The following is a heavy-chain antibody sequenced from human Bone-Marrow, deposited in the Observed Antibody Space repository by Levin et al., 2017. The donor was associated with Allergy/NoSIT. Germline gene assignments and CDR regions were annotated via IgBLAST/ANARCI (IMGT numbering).Heavy chain of an antibody. J-gene: IGHJ5*02. CDR2: IDWDDDK. V-gene: IGHV2-70*11. D-gene: IGHD3-10*01. CDR1: GFSLSTSGMC. Sequence: QTLSLTCTFSGFSLSTSGMCVSWIRQPPGKALEWLARIDWDDDKYYSTSLKTRLTISKDTSKNQVVLTMTNMDPVDTATYYCARTLSSGSYYSDLFDPWGQGTLVTVSS. CDR3: ARTLSSGSYYSDLFDP.